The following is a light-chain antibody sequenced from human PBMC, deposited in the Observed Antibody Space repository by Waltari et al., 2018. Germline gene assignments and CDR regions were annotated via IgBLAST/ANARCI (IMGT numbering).Light chain of an antibody. CDR1: SSDVGGYNY. CDR2: DVS. Sequence: QSALTQPASVSGSPGQSITIPCTGTSSDVGGYNYVSWYQQHPGKVPKLLIFDVSNRPSGVFNRFSGSKSGNTASLTISGLQAEDESDYYCCSFTSRSTWVFGGGTKLTVL. CDR3: CSFTSRSTWV. V-gene: IGLV2-14*01. J-gene: IGLJ3*02.